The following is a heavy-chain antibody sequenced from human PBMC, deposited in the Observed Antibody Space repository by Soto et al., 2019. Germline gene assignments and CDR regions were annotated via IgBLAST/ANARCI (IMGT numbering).Heavy chain of an antibody. V-gene: IGHV3-23*01. J-gene: IGHJ5*02. Sequence: GGSLRLSCAASGFTFSSYAMSWVRQAPGKGLEWVSAISGSGGSTYYADSVKGRFTISRDNSKNTLYLQMNSLRAEDTAVYYCAKDAAFGARYCSSTSCYDVLDPWGQGTLVTVSS. CDR1: GFTFSSYA. D-gene: IGHD2-2*01. CDR3: AKDAAFGARYCSSTSCYDVLDP. CDR2: ISGSGGST.